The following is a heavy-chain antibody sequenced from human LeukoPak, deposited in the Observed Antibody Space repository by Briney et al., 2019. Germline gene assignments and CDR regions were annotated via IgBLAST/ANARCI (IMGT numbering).Heavy chain of an antibody. CDR1: GFTLSSYA. Sequence: PGGSLRLSCAASGFTLSSYAMSWVRQAPGKGLEWVSAISGSGGSTYYADSVKGRFTISRDNSKNTLYLQMNSLRAEDTAVYYCAKVSGYCSSTSCYKYYFDYWGQGTLVTVSS. J-gene: IGHJ4*02. CDR3: AKVSGYCSSTSCYKYYFDY. D-gene: IGHD2-2*02. V-gene: IGHV3-23*01. CDR2: ISGSGGST.